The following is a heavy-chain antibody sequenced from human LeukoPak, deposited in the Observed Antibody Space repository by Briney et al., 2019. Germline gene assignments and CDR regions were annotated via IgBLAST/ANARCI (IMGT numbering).Heavy chain of an antibody. J-gene: IGHJ4*02. CDR2: ISAY. V-gene: IGHV1-18*04. D-gene: IGHD3-22*01. CDR1: GYSFSTYY. Sequence: GASVKVSCKASGYSFSTYYIHWVRQAPGQGLEWMGWISAYAQKFQGRVTMTTDTSTSTAYMELRSLRSDDTAVYYCARRFNYYDSSGYYEGFYFDYWGQGTLVTVSS. CDR3: ARRFNYYDSSGYYEGFYFDY.